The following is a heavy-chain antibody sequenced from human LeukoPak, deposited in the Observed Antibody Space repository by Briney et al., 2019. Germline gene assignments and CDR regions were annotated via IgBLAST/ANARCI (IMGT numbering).Heavy chain of an antibody. J-gene: IGHJ5*02. Sequence: SETLSLTCAVYGGSFSVYYWSWVRQPPGKGREWIEEINHSGTTNGNPSYESRVTIRVDTSKNQFSLKLSSVTAADTAVDYGARCCRRRGIAAAGGNWFDPWGQGTLVTVSS. CDR3: ARCCRRRGIAAAGGNWFDP. CDR1: GGSFSVYY. CDR2: INHSGTT. V-gene: IGHV4-34*01. D-gene: IGHD6-13*01.